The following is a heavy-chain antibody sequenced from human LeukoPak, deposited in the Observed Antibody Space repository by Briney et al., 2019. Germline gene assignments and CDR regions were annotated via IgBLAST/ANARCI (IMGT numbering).Heavy chain of an antibody. CDR3: ARVRTVTTYYYYYYMDV. J-gene: IGHJ6*03. D-gene: IGHD4-17*01. CDR2: ISSSSYI. CDR1: GFTFSTYS. Sequence: GGSLRLSCAASGFTFSTYSMNWVRQAPGKGLEWVSSISSSSYIYYADSVKGRFTISRDNTKNSLYLQMNSLRAEDTAVYYCARVRTVTTYYYYYYMDVWGKGTTVTVSS. V-gene: IGHV3-21*01.